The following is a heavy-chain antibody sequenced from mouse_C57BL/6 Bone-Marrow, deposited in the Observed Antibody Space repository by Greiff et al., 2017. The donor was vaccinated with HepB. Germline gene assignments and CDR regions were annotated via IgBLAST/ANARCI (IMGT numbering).Heavy chain of an antibody. V-gene: IGHV2-2*01. CDR3: ASLYGLFAY. CDR1: GFSLTSYG. D-gene: IGHD1-1*01. J-gene: IGHJ3*01. Sequence: VQRVESGPGLVQPSQSLSITCTVSGFSLTSYGVHWVRQSPGKGLEWLGVIWSGGSTDYNAAFISRLSISKDNSKSQVFFKMNSLQADDTAIYYCASLYGLFAYWGQGTLVTVSA. CDR2: IWSGGST.